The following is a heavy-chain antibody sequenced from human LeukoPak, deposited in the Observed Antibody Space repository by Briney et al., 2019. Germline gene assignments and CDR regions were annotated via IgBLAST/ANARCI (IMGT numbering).Heavy chain of an antibody. CDR3: AKGPFFYYDASGYNYYDL. J-gene: IGHJ4*02. CDR2: INPYSGDT. CDR1: GYTFTGYY. D-gene: IGHD3-22*01. Sequence: GASVKVSCKASGYTFTGYYMHWVRQAPGQGLEWMGWINPYSGDTMYAQKFQGRVTMTRDTSISTAYMELSRLRSDDTAIYYCAKGPFFYYDASGYNYYDLWGQGTLVTVSS. V-gene: IGHV1-2*02.